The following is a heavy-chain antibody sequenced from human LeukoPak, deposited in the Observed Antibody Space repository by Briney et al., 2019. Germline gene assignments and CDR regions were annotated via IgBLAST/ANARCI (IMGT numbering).Heavy chain of an antibody. CDR1: GFTFSSYG. CDR3: AKYYSDSSSYIDY. D-gene: IGHD3-22*01. CDR2: ISYDGGDK. Sequence: GGSLRLSCAASGFTFSSYGMHWVRQAPVKGLEWVAVISYDGGDKYYADSVEGRFTISRDSSKNTLYLQMNSLRAEDTAVYYCAKYYSDSSSYIDYWGQGTLVTVSS. V-gene: IGHV3-30*18. J-gene: IGHJ4*02.